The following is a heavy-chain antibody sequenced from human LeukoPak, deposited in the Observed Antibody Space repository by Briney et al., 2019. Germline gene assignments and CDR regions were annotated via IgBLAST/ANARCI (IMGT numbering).Heavy chain of an antibody. Sequence: GGSLRLSCAASGFNFIDYSMNWVRQPPGTGLEWVAVISMDGIQEYYADSVKGRFSISRDNSKNTLYLQMNSLRSEDTAVYYCAREVYSYALDALDLWGQGTMVTVSS. V-gene: IGHV3-30*03. CDR2: ISMDGIQE. CDR1: GFNFIDYS. J-gene: IGHJ3*01. CDR3: AREVYSYALDALDL. D-gene: IGHD5-18*01.